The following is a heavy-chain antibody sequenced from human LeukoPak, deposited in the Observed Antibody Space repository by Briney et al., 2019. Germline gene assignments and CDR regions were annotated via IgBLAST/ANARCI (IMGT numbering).Heavy chain of an antibody. J-gene: IGHJ4*02. D-gene: IGHD5-18*01. CDR2: IKQDGSEK. CDR3: ARSSRGYNYGYFDY. V-gene: IGHV3-7*01. CDR1: GFTFSSYW. Sequence: GGSLRLSCAASGFTFSSYWMSWVRQAPGKGLEWVANIKQDGSEKYYVDSVKGRFTISRDNSKNTLFLQMNSLRAEDTAVYYCARSSRGYNYGYFDYWGQGTLVTVSS.